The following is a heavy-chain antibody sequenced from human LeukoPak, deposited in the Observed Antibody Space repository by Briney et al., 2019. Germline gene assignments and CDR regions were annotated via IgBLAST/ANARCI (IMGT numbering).Heavy chain of an antibody. Sequence: GGSLRLSCAASGFTFNTYGMNWVRQAQGKGLEWLSYIGPGPSHTYYADSVRGRFVISRDDAKSSLYLQMSSLRAEDTAVYYCARDGLDSSGPVAFDIWGQGTMVTVAS. CDR1: GFTFNTYG. D-gene: IGHD3-22*01. CDR3: ARDGLDSSGPVAFDI. V-gene: IGHV3-21*01. J-gene: IGHJ3*02. CDR2: IGPGPSHT.